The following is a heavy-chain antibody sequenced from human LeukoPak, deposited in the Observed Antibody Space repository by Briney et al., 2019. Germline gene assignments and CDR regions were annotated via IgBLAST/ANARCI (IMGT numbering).Heavy chain of an antibody. J-gene: IGHJ4*02. V-gene: IGHV3-48*04. D-gene: IGHD4-17*01. CDR2: ISSSGSTI. CDR3: ARGSTVDFDY. Sequence: PGGSLRLSCAASGFTFSSYAMSWVRQAPGKGLEWVSYISSSGSTIYYAASVKGRLTISRDNAKNSLYLQMNSLRAEDAAVYYCARGSTVDFDYWGQGTLVTVSS. CDR1: GFTFSSYA.